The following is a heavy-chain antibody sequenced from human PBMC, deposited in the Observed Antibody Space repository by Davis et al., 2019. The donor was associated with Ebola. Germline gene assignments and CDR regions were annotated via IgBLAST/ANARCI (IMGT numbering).Heavy chain of an antibody. Sequence: ASVKVSCQASGYTFTNYYMHWVRHAPGQGLEWMGIINPNDGRTIYAQKFQGRVTVTRDTSTTTVYMDLSSLRSEDTALYYCTTPGGQDSGYDVFDIWGQGTMVTVSS. J-gene: IGHJ3*02. CDR1: GYTFTNYY. D-gene: IGHD5-12*01. CDR2: INPNDGRT. V-gene: IGHV1-46*03. CDR3: TTPGGQDSGYDVFDI.